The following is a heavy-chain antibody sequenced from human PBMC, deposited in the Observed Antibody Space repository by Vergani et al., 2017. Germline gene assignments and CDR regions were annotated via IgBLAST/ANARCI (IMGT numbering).Heavy chain of an antibody. J-gene: IGHJ3*02. CDR2: IDVKGNS. Sequence: QAQLQESGPRLVKPSQTLSLTCSFSGGSLDIHSQTWGWIRQPAGEGLEWIGLIDVKGNSNFNPSLGSRVTMSADASTCRFSLNLLSVTTSDTAVYYCVRVLHTSYILGAFDIWGQGIKVTVSS. CDR1: GGSLDIHSQT. D-gene: IGHD2-21*01. V-gene: IGHV4-61*02. CDR3: VRVLHTSYILGAFDI.